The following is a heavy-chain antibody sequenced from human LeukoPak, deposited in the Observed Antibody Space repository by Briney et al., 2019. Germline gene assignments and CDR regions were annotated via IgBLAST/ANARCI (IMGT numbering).Heavy chain of an antibody. CDR1: GGSISSYY. CDR3: ARVPSLQWGHFDY. J-gene: IGHJ4*02. D-gene: IGHD1-26*01. V-gene: IGHV4-59*01. Sequence: PSETLSLTCTVSGGSISSYYWSWIRQPPGKGLEWIGYIYYSGSTNYNPSLKSRVTISVDTSKNQFSLKLSSVTAADTAVYYCARVPSLQWGHFDYWGQGTLVTVSS. CDR2: IYYSGST.